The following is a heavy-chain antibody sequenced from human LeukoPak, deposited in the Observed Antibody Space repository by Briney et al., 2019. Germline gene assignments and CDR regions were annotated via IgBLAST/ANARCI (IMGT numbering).Heavy chain of an antibody. CDR3: AKDLSTSAAKLMMVAFDI. CDR2: ITVSGRTT. Sequence: GGSLRLSCAASGFTFSNYAMSWVRQAPGKGLEWVSGITVSGRTTFYADSVKGRFTISRDNSKNTLYLQMNSLGVEDTAVYYCAKDLSTSAAKLMMVAFDIWGQGTMVTVSS. V-gene: IGHV3-23*01. J-gene: IGHJ3*02. D-gene: IGHD2-8*01. CDR1: GFTFSNYA.